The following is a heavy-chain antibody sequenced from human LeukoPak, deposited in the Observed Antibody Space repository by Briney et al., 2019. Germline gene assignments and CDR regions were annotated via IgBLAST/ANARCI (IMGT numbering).Heavy chain of an antibody. J-gene: IGHJ5*02. Sequence: QPGGSLRLSCEASGFTFSTYAIHWVRQAPGKGLEWVAVISYDGSKKYYADSVKGRFTISRDNSKITLYLQMNSLRPEDTAVYYCARGGGEYGVLGWFDPWGQGTLVTVSS. CDR1: GFTFSTYA. CDR2: ISYDGSKK. CDR3: ARGGGEYGVLGWFDP. V-gene: IGHV3-30*04. D-gene: IGHD4-17*01.